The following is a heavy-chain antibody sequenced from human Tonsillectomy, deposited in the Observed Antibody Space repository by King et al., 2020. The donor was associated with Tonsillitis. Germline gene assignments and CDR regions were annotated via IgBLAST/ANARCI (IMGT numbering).Heavy chain of an antibody. Sequence: QLVQSGGGVVQPGRSLRLSCAASGFTFSSYGMHWVRQAPGKGLEWVAVTSYDGRNKYYADSVKGRFTISRDNSKNTLYLQMNSLRAEDTAVYYFAKFATRGGDCSGGSCYPVDYGGQGTLGTVS. CDR3: AKFATRGGDCSGGSCYPVDY. CDR1: GFTFSSYG. D-gene: IGHD2-15*01. V-gene: IGHV3-30*18. J-gene: IGHJ4*02. CDR2: TSYDGRNK.